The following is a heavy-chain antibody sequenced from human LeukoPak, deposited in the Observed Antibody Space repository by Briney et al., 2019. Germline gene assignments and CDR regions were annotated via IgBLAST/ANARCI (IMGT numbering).Heavy chain of an antibody. CDR2: ISGSGINT. Sequence: GGSLRLSCAASGFTFSSYGMNWVRQAPGKGLEWVSAISGSGINTYYADSVKGRFSISRDNSKNTLYLQMNRLRADDTAIYYCARDRSQEFDPWGQGTLVTVSS. CDR1: GFTFSSYG. CDR3: ARDRSQEFDP. J-gene: IGHJ5*02. V-gene: IGHV3-23*01. D-gene: IGHD3-10*01.